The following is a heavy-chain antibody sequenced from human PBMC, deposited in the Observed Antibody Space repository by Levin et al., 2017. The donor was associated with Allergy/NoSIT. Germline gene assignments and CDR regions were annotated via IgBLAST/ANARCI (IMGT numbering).Heavy chain of an antibody. CDR1: GFTFSSYS. V-gene: IGHV3-21*01. D-gene: IGHD6-13*01. Sequence: GGSLRLSCAASGFTFSSYSMNWVRQAPGKGLEWVSSISSSSSYIYYADSVKGRFTISRDNAKNSLYLQMNSLRAEDTAVYYCATFRFGSSWYFDYWGQGTLVTVSS. CDR3: ATFRFGSSWYFDY. J-gene: IGHJ4*02. CDR2: ISSSSSYI.